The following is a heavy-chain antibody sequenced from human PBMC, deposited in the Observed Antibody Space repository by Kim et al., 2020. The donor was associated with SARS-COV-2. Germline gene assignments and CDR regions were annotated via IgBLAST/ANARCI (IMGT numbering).Heavy chain of an antibody. J-gene: IGHJ3*02. Sequence: GGSLRLSCAASGFTFSSYAMHWVRQAPGKGLEWVAVISYDGSNKYYADSVKGRFTISRDNSKNTLYLQMNSLRAEDTAVYYCARESYVWWGAFDIWGQGTMVTVSS. CDR2: ISYDGSNK. CDR1: GFTFSSYA. CDR3: ARESYVWWGAFDI. D-gene: IGHD2-21*01. V-gene: IGHV3-30-3*01.